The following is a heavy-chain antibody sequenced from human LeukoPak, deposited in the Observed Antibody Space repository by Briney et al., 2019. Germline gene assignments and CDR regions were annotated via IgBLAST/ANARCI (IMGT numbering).Heavy chain of an antibody. Sequence: GGSLRLSCAASGFTFGDHIMNGVRQLRGKRLEWVAYVSGSGSTVYYADSVKGRFTVSRDNGKSSLYLQMNSLRVEDTALYYCVRQFASWGQGTLVTVSS. CDR2: VSGSGSTV. CDR1: GFTFGDHI. V-gene: IGHV3-48*01. CDR3: VRQFAS. J-gene: IGHJ4*02.